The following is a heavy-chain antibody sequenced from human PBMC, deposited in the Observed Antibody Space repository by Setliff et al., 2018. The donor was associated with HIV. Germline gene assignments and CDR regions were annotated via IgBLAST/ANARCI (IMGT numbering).Heavy chain of an antibody. D-gene: IGHD1-7*01. V-gene: IGHV4-4*09. CDR1: AVSIGGYS. J-gene: IGHJ4*02. Sequence: SETLSLTCTVSAVSIGGYSWSWIRQSPGKGLEWIGSIYSTDTTNHNPSLESRVTISVDKSKNQFSLKLNSVTAADTAVYHCARHGTWNSQRFHFDYWGQGTPVTVSS. CDR3: ARHGTWNSQRFHFDY. CDR2: IYSTDTT.